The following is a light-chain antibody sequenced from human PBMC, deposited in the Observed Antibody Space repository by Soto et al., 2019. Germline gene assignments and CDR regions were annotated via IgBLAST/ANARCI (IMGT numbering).Light chain of an antibody. V-gene: IGKV4-1*01. CDR1: QSVLNSDNNKNY. Sequence: DIVMTQSPDSVAVSLGERATINCKSSQSVLNSDNNKNYLTWYQQKPGQPPKMLIYWASTRESGVPDRFSGGGSATDFTLTITSLQAEDVAVYYCQQYYNTPLTFGGGTQVEIK. J-gene: IGKJ4*01. CDR3: QQYYNTPLT. CDR2: WAS.